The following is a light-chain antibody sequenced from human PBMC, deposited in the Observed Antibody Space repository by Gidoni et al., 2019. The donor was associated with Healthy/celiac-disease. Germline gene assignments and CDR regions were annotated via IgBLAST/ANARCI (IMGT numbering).Light chain of an antibody. Sequence: EIVLTQSPGTLSLSPGERATLSCRASQRVRSSYLAWYQQKPGQAPRLLIYGASSRATGIPDRFSGSGSGTEFTLTISRLEPEDFAVYYCQQYGSSLYTFXQXTKLDIK. J-gene: IGKJ2*01. CDR1: QRVRSSY. CDR3: QQYGSSLYT. CDR2: GAS. V-gene: IGKV3-20*01.